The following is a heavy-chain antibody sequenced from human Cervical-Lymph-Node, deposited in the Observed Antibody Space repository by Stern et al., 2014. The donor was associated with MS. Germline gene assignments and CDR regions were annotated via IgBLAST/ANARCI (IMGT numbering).Heavy chain of an antibody. D-gene: IGHD2-8*01. J-gene: IGHJ4*02. CDR1: GFAFASYD. Sequence: VQLVESGGGVVQPGGSLRLSCATSGFAFASYDLHWVRQAPSKGLEWVAFISNDGSNKYYADSLKDRFIVSRDYSKKTLNLQINSLRREDTAVYYCALPGHFYTNAPDYWGQGTLVTVSS. CDR3: ALPGHFYTNAPDY. CDR2: ISNDGSNK. V-gene: IGHV3-30*03.